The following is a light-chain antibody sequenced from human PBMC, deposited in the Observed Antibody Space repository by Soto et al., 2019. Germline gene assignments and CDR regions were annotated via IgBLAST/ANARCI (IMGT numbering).Light chain of an antibody. CDR1: ESISTY. J-gene: IGKJ3*01. CDR3: QQSYSGQLT. V-gene: IGKV1-39*01. Sequence: DIQMTQSPSSVSASVGDRVTITCRTSESISTYLHWYQQKPGKAPTLLISNAARLQRGVPPRVSGSGGGTEFTLTITSLQPEDSATYYCQQSYSGQLTFGPGTKVDIK. CDR2: NAA.